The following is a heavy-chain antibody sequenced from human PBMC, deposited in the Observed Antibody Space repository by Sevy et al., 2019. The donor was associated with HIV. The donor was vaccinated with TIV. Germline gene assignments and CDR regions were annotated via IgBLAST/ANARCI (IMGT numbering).Heavy chain of an antibody. CDR2: IKKDGSEK. D-gene: IGHD2-2*01. CDR1: GFTFSNYW. V-gene: IGHV3-7*03. Sequence: GESLKISCAASGFTFSNYWMSWVRQAPGKGLEWVANIKKDGSEKYYVDSVKVRFTISRDNAKNTLYLQMNSLRAEDTALYYCARDCSSTSCLWGLDVWGQGTTVTVSS. J-gene: IGHJ6*02. CDR3: ARDCSSTSCLWGLDV.